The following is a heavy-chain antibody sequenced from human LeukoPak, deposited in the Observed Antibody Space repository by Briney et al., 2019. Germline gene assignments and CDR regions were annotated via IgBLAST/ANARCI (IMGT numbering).Heavy chain of an antibody. V-gene: IGHV4-39*07. J-gene: IGHJ4*02. Sequence: PSETLSLTCTVSGGSISTSSYYWGWIRQPPGKGLEWIGSIYYSGSTYYNPSLKSRVTISVDTSKTQVSLKLSSVTAADTAVYYCARIGVPVDTAMAVDSWGQGTLVTVSS. D-gene: IGHD5-18*01. CDR2: IYYSGST. CDR1: GGSISTSSYY. CDR3: ARIGVPVDTAMAVDS.